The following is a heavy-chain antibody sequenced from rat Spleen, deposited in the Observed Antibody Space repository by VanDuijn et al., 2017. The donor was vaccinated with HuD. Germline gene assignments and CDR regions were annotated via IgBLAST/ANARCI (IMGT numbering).Heavy chain of an antibody. V-gene: IGHV5-31*01. D-gene: IGHD1-7*01. J-gene: IGHJ2*01. CDR1: GFTFSSYW. Sequence: EVQLVESGGGLVQPGRSLKLSCVASGFTFSSYWMYWIRQSPGKGLEWVSSINYDGGGTYYRDSVKGRFTISRDNAKSTLYLQMDSLRSEDTATYYCTTDTTGMGDYWGQGVMVTVSS. CDR3: TTDTTGMGDY. CDR2: INYDGGGT.